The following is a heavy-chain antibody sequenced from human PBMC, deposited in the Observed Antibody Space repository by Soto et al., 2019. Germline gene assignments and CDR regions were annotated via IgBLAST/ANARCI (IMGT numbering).Heavy chain of an antibody. CDR2: FSGSSSNM. Sequence: GGSLRLSCAASGFTFSSYSMNWVRQTPGKGLEWVSSFSGSSSNMYYADSVKGRFTISRDNATNSLYLQMNSLRAEDTAVYDCAKDPNYDFWSGYSGSGWFDPWGHGTLVTVSS. J-gene: IGHJ5*02. D-gene: IGHD3-3*01. V-gene: IGHV3-21*01. CDR3: AKDPNYDFWSGYSGSGWFDP. CDR1: GFTFSSYS.